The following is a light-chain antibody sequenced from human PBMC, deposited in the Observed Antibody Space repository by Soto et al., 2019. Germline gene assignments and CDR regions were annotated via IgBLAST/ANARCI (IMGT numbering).Light chain of an antibody. CDR1: QSVSSN. Sequence: EIVMTQSPATLSVSPGERATLSCRASQSVSSNLAWYQQKPGQAPRLLIYGASTRATGMPARFSGSGSGTEFPLTISSLQSEDFAVYYCQHYNNWPRTFGQGTKVEIK. CDR3: QHYNNWPRT. V-gene: IGKV3-15*01. CDR2: GAS. J-gene: IGKJ1*01.